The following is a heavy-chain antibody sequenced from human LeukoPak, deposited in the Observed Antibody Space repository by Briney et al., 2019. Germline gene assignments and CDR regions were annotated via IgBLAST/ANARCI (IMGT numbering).Heavy chain of an antibody. CDR1: GGSFSGYY. Sequence: SETLSLTCAVYGGSFSGYYWSWIRQPPGKGLEWIGEINHSGSTNYNPSLKSRVTISVDASKNQFSLKLSSVTAADTAVYYCARGRYYDSSSYSQYYFDYWGQGTLVTVSS. CDR2: INHSGST. CDR3: ARGRYYDSSSYSQYYFDY. J-gene: IGHJ4*02. D-gene: IGHD3-22*01. V-gene: IGHV4-34*01.